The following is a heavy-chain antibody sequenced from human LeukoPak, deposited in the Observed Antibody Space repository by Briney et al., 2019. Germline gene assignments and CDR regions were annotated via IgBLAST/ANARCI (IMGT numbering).Heavy chain of an antibody. J-gene: IGHJ4*02. CDR3: ARSLYRDAFDY. CDR2: IYYSGST. CDR1: GGSISSGSYY. V-gene: IGHV4-61*01. D-gene: IGHD5-24*01. Sequence: SETLSLTCTVSGGSISSGSYYWSWIRQPPGKGLEWIGYIYYSGSTNYNPSLKSRVTISVDTSKNQFSLKLSSVTAADTAVYYCARSLYRDAFDYWGQGTLVTVSS.